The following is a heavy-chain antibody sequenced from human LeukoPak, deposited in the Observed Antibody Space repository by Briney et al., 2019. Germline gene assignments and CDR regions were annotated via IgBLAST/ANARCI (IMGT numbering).Heavy chain of an antibody. V-gene: IGHV3-7*01. D-gene: IGHD6-13*01. CDR2: IKEDGSDK. CDR3: ARGPGGIAAAGTPFDY. CDR1: GFTFSDYW. J-gene: IGHJ4*02. Sequence: PGGSLRLSCAVSGFTFSDYWMSWVRQAPGRGLEWVANIKEDGSDKQYVDSVQGRFTISRDNAENSLYLQMNSLRAEDTAVYYCARGPGGIAAAGTPFDYWGQGTLVTVSS.